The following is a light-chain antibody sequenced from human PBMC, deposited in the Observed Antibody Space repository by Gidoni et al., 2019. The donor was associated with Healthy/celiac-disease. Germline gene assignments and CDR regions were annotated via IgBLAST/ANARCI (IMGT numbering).Light chain of an antibody. J-gene: IGKJ4*02. Sequence: DIVMTQSPDSLAVSLGERATINCKSRQSVLYSSNNKNYLAWYQQKPGQPPKMLIYWASTRESGVPDRFSGRGSGTDFTLTISSLQAEDVAVYYCQQYYSTPLTLGGGTKVEIK. CDR3: QQYYSTPLT. CDR1: QSVLYSSNNKNY. V-gene: IGKV4-1*01. CDR2: WAS.